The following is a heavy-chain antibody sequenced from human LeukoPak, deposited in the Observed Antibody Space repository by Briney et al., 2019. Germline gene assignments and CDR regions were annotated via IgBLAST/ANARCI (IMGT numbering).Heavy chain of an antibody. D-gene: IGHD2-15*01. CDR1: GFTFSSYT. J-gene: IGHJ6*03. CDR2: ISATSTYI. V-gene: IGHV3-21*01. Sequence: GGSLRLSCAASGFTFSSYTMSWVRQAPGKGPEWVSSISATSTYIYSADSVEGRFTISRDNAKNSLYLQMDSLRAEDTAVYYCVRAPCGGGSCYPHYQYYYMDVWGTGTTVTVSS. CDR3: VRAPCGGGSCYPHYQYYYMDV.